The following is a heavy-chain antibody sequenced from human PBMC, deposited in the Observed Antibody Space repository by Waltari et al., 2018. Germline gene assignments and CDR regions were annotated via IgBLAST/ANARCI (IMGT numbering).Heavy chain of an antibody. CDR2: IIPILGIA. Sequence: QVQLVQSGAEVKKPGSSVKVSCKASGGTFSSYTISWVRQAPGQGLEWMGRIIPILGIANYAQKCQGRVTITADKSTSTAYMELSSLRSEDTAVYYCASIAVAGTRYYYYGMDVWGQGTTVTVSS. CDR1: GGTFSSYT. J-gene: IGHJ6*02. V-gene: IGHV1-69*02. CDR3: ASIAVAGTRYYYYGMDV. D-gene: IGHD6-19*01.